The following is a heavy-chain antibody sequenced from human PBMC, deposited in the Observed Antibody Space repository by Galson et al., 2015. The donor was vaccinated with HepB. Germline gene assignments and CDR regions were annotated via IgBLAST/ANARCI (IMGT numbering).Heavy chain of an antibody. J-gene: IGHJ1*01. V-gene: IGHV1-2*06. Sequence: SVKVSCKASGSAFTAYYMHWVRQAPGQGLEWMGRINPNSGGTDHAQKFQGRVTMTRDTSNTTAYMELSSLTSDDTAVYYCAKEPGDGNWYFPPWGQGSLVTVSS. D-gene: IGHD2-21*02. CDR2: INPNSGGT. CDR3: AKEPGDGNWYFPP. CDR1: GSAFTAYY.